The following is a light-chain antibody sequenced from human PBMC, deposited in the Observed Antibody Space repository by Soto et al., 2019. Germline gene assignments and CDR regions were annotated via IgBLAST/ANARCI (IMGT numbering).Light chain of an antibody. CDR3: QQYGRSPPTVT. Sequence: EIVLTQSPGTLSLSPGERATLSCRASQSVSSRYLAWYQQKPGQAPRLLLFGANRRATGIPDRFSGSGSGTDFTLTISRLEPEDFGVYYCQQYGRSPPTVTFGPGTKVDIK. J-gene: IGKJ3*01. CDR2: GAN. V-gene: IGKV3-20*01. CDR1: QSVSSRY.